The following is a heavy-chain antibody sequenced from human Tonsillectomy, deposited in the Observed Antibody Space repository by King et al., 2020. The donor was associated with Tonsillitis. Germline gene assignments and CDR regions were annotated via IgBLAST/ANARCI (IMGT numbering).Heavy chain of an antibody. CDR3: AKPHIGTDAFDV. J-gene: IGHJ3*01. CDR1: GFTFNTSG. Sequence: VQLVEYGGGVVQPGGSLRLSCEVSGFTFNTSGMHWVRQAPGKGLEWVAVISYDGSDKYFRDSVKGRFTISRDNSKNTLYLQMNSLTVEDTAVYYCAKPHIGTDAFDVWGQGTMVIVPS. CDR2: ISYDGSDK. V-gene: IGHV3-30*18. D-gene: IGHD1-26*01.